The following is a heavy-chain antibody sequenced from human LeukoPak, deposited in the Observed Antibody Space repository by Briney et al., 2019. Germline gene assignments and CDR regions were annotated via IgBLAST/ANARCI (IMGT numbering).Heavy chain of an antibody. D-gene: IGHD3-16*01. V-gene: IGHV3-11*04. CDR2: ISSTGTTI. Sequence: GGSLRLSCAASGLTFSDYYRSWIRQAPGKGLEGVSYISSTGTTIYNADSVKGRFTISRDNAKNSLYLQMSSLRAEGTAVYYCASLMGDRTPGYWGQGTLVTVSS. CDR1: GLTFSDYY. CDR3: ASLMGDRTPGY. J-gene: IGHJ4*02.